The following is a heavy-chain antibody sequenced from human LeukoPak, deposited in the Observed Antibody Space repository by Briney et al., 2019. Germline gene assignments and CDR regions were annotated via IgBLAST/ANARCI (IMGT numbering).Heavy chain of an antibody. V-gene: IGHV3-21*04. D-gene: IGHD2-15*01. CDR1: GFTFSSYS. CDR3: AKSGRYCSGGSCYQEASLDY. J-gene: IGHJ4*02. CDR2: ISSSSSYI. Sequence: GGSLRLSCAASGFTFSSYSMNWVRQAPGKGLEWVSSISSSSSYIYHADSLKGRFTISRDNAKNSLYLQMNSLRAEDTAVYYCAKSGRYCSGGSCYQEASLDYWGQGTLVTVSS.